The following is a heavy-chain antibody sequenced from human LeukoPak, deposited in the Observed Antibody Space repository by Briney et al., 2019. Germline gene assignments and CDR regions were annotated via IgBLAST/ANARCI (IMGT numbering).Heavy chain of an antibody. D-gene: IGHD6-19*01. J-gene: IGHJ6*02. V-gene: IGHV4-30-2*01. CDR3: ARGSSGWYTFHYYYGMDV. CDR1: GGSISSGGYS. Sequence: PSQTLSLTCAVSGGSISSGGYSWSWIRQPPGKGLEWIGYIYHSGSTNYNPSLKSRVTISVDTSKNQFSLKLSSVTAADTAVYYCARGSSGWYTFHYYYGMDVWGQGTTVTVSS. CDR2: IYHSGST.